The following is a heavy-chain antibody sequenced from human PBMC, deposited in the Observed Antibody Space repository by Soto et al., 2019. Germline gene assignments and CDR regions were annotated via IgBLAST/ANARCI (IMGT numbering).Heavy chain of an antibody. Sequence: NPSETLSLTCTVSGGSISSYYWSWIRQTPGKGLEWIGYIYYSGSTNYNPSLKSRVTISVDTSKNQFSLKLSSVTAADTAVYYCARQDCSGGSCSYYFDYWGQGTLVTVSS. V-gene: IGHV4-59*08. CDR3: ARQDCSGGSCSYYFDY. J-gene: IGHJ4*02. CDR2: IYYSGST. CDR1: GGSISSYY. D-gene: IGHD2-15*01.